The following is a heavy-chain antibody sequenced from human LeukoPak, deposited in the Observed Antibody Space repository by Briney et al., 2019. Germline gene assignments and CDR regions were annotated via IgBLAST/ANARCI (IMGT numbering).Heavy chain of an antibody. CDR2: ISYDGTNK. D-gene: IGHD4-17*01. CDR3: AKGYGENYYTMDV. CDR1: GFTFSSYA. J-gene: IGHJ6*02. Sequence: GGSLRLSCAASGFTFSSYAMHWVRQAPGKGLEWVAVISYDGTNKYYADSVKGRFTISRDNSKNTLYLQMNSLRAEDTAVYYCAKGYGENYYTMDVWGQGTTVTVSS. V-gene: IGHV3-30*04.